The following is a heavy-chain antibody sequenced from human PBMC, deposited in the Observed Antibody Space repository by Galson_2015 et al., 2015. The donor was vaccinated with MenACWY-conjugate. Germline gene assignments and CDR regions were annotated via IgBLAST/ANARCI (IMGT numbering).Heavy chain of an antibody. V-gene: IGHV3-15*07. CDR3: TWLNRGRGANYYYYYMDV. Sequence: LRLSCAASGFNFIDAWLIWVRQAPGKGLGWVGRIKSKGGGETKDYAAPVKGRFTFSRDDAQKTLYLQMGGLKIEDTAVYYCTWLNRGRGANYYYYYMDVWGKGTTVTVSS. CDR2: IKSKGGGETK. D-gene: IGHD1-26*01. CDR1: GFNFIDAW. J-gene: IGHJ6*03.